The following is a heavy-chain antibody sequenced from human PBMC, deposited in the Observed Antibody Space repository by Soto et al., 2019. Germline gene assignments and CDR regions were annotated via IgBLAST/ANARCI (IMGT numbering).Heavy chain of an antibody. Sequence: QVQLQESGPGLVKPSETLSLTCTVSGGSISSYYWSWIRQPPGKGLEWIGYIYYSGSTNYNPSLKSRVTISVDTSKNQFSLKLSSGTAADTAVYYCAREGGTYCSSTSCLNNRALTPNWFDPWGQGTLVTVSS. CDR1: GGSISSYY. D-gene: IGHD2-2*01. J-gene: IGHJ5*02. CDR2: IYYSGST. V-gene: IGHV4-59*01. CDR3: AREGGTYCSSTSCLNNRALTPNWFDP.